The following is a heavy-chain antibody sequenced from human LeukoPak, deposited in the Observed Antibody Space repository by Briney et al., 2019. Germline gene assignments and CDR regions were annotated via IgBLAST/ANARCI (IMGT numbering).Heavy chain of an antibody. Sequence: PGRSLRLSCAASGFTFSSYAMHWVRQAPGKGLEWVAVIGHDGSNKYYADSVKGRFTISGDNSKNTAYLQMNSLRAEDTAVYYCAKDEWPPIVGATMGPGSDWGQGTLVTVSS. CDR2: IGHDGSNK. D-gene: IGHD1-26*01. CDR3: AKDEWPPIVGATMGPGSD. CDR1: GFTFSSYA. V-gene: IGHV3-30*04. J-gene: IGHJ4*02.